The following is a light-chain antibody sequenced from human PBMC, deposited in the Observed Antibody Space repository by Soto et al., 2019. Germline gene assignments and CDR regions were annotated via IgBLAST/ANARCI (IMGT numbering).Light chain of an antibody. CDR1: QSLIHSDGNTY. J-gene: IGKJ1*01. CDR2: EVS. V-gene: IGKV2-30*02. Sequence: DVVMTQSPLSLPVTLGQPASISCRSSQSLIHSDGNTYLSWFQQRPGQSPRRLSYEVSDRDSGVPDSFTGSGSGTDFTLKISRVEAEDVGVYYCMQGTHWPWTFGQGTEVEIK. CDR3: MQGTHWPWT.